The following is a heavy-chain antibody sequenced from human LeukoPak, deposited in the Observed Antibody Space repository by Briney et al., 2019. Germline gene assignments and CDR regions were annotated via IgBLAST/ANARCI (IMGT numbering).Heavy chain of an antibody. V-gene: IGHV3-11*05. Sequence: GGSLRLSCAASGFTVSGYYMSWIRQAPGKGLEWVSYVSSSGSHSNYAASVKGRFTISRDNAKNSLYLQMNSLRAEDTAVYYCARAGNWFDPWGQGTLVTVSS. CDR3: ARAGNWFDP. CDR2: VSSSGSHS. CDR1: GFTVSGYY. J-gene: IGHJ5*02.